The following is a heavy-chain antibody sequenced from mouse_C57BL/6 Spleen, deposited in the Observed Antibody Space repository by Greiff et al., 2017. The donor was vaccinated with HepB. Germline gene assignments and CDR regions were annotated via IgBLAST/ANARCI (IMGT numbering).Heavy chain of an antibody. CDR3: SPTTVVVPYYDY. Sequence: EVQLQQSGAELVKPGASVKLSCTASGFNIKDYYMHWVKQRTEQGLEWIGRIDPEDGETKYAPKFQGKATITADTSSNTAYLQLSSLTSEDAAVYYCSPTTVVVPYYDYWGQGTTLTVSS. V-gene: IGHV14-2*01. CDR2: IDPEDGET. CDR1: GFNIKDYY. J-gene: IGHJ2*01. D-gene: IGHD1-1*01.